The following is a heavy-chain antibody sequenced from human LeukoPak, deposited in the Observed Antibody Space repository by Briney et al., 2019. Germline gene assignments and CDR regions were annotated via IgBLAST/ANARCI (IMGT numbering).Heavy chain of an antibody. V-gene: IGHV3-11*05. CDR2: ISSSSSYT. CDR1: GFTFSDYY. Sequence: GGSLRLSCAASGFTFSDYYMSWIRQAPGKGLEWVSYISSSSSYTNYGDSVKGRFTIPRDNAKNSLYLQMNSLRAEDTAVYYCARDEGDPGDFDYWGQGTLVTVSS. J-gene: IGHJ4*02. CDR3: ARDEGDPGDFDY. D-gene: IGHD2-21*02.